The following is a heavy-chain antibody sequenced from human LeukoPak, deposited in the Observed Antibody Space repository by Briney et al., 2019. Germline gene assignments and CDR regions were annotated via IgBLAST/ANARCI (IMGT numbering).Heavy chain of an antibody. Sequence: GSLRLSCAASGFTVSSNYMSWIRQPPGKGLEWIGSIYYSGSTYYNPSLKSRVTISVDTSKNQFSLKLSSVTAADTAVYYCARAVYSSSWYGALGDYWGQGTLVTVSS. CDR1: GFTVSSNY. D-gene: IGHD6-13*01. J-gene: IGHJ4*02. CDR3: ARAVYSSSWYGALGDY. V-gene: IGHV4-59*02. CDR2: IYYSGST.